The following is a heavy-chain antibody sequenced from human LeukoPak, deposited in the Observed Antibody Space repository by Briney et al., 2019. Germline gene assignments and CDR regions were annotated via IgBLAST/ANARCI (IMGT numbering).Heavy chain of an antibody. Sequence: GGSLRLSCAASGFTFSSYGMHWVRQAPGKGLEWVAFIRYDGSNKYYADSVKGRFTISRDNSKNTLYLQMNSLRAEDTAVYYCAKDRIGYSGYDFIFDYWGQGTLVTVSS. J-gene: IGHJ4*02. D-gene: IGHD5-12*01. CDR3: AKDRIGYSGYDFIFDY. V-gene: IGHV3-30*02. CDR1: GFTFSSYG. CDR2: IRYDGSNK.